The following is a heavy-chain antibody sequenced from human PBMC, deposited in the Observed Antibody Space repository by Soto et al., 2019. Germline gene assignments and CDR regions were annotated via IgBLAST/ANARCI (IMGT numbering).Heavy chain of an antibody. CDR3: SKAPSGRIMEWNYYYYMDV. CDR2: ITGSSGST. CDR1: GFTFSSYA. V-gene: IGHV3-23*01. J-gene: IGHJ6*03. D-gene: IGHD3-3*01. Sequence: PGGSLRLSCAASGFTFSSYAISWVRQAPGKGLEWVSTITGSSGSTYYADSVKGRFTISRDNSKNTLFLQMNSRSADDTPVYYCSKAPSGRIMEWNYYYYMDVWGKGTTVTVSS.